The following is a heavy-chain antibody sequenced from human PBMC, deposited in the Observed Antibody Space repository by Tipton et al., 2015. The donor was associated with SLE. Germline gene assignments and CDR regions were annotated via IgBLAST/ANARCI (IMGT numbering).Heavy chain of an antibody. V-gene: IGHV4-59*12. CDR1: GGSISSYY. Sequence: GLVKPSETLSLTCTVSGGSISSYYWSWIRQPPGKGLEWIGYIYYSGSTNYNPSLKSRVTMSVDTSKNEFSLRLNSVTAADTAVYYCARYCGSATCLGFWFSWGQGTLVTVSS. D-gene: IGHD2-2*01. J-gene: IGHJ5*02. CDR3: ARYCGSATCLGFWFS. CDR2: IYYSGST.